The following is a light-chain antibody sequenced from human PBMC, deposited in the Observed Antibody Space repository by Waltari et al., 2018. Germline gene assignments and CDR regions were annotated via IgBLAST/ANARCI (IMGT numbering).Light chain of an antibody. CDR3: QSYDSSLSGI. Sequence: WYQQLPGTAPKPLIYGNTNRPSGVPDRFSGSKSGTSASLAITGLQAEDEADYYCQSYDSSLSGIFGGGTKLTVL. J-gene: IGLJ2*01. V-gene: IGLV1-40*01. CDR2: GNT.